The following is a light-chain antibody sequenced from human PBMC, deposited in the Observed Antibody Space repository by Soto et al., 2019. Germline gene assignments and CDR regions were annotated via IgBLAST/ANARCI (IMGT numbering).Light chain of an antibody. V-gene: IGKV1-5*01. CDR1: QTISTW. Sequence: DIQMTQPPSTLSASVGDGVTITVRASQTISTWLAWYQHKPGKAPNLLIYDASTLMSGVPSRFSGSGSGTEFTLTISSLQPGDFATYYCQQSETYPLTFGQGTRLEIK. CDR2: DAS. CDR3: QQSETYPLT. J-gene: IGKJ5*01.